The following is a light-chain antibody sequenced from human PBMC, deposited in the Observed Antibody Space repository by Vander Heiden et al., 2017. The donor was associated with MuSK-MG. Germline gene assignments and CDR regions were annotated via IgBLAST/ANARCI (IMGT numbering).Light chain of an antibody. CDR2: EDS. V-gene: IGLV3-21*02. CDR3: QVWETNDDQGV. J-gene: IGLJ3*02. CDR1: NLEGVI. Sequence: SLVLPQPLSVSLAPGQTGSISCAGDNLEGVIVHWYQQKPGQAPVVVVHEDSDRASGIPERISGSKSGNTATLTVSWVEVGDEADYYCQVWETNDDQGVFGGGTKLTVL.